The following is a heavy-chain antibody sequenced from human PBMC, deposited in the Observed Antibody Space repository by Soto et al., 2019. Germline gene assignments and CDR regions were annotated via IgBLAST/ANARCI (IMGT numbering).Heavy chain of an antibody. CDR2: ISTYNGNT. CDR1: GYTFINYG. V-gene: IGHV1-18*01. J-gene: IGHJ6*02. Sequence: QVQLVQSGAEVKKPGASVKVSCKASGYTFINYGISWVRQAPGQGLEWMGWISTYNGNTKYAQKVLGRVSKTTETSASTAYMGLRSLSSDDSAVECGARWGKFCIDVWGQGTTVAVSS. D-gene: IGHD7-27*01. CDR3: ARWGKFCIDV.